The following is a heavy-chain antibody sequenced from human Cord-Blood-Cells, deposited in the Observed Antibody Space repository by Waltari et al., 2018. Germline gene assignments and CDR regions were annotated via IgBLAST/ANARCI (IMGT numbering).Heavy chain of an antibody. V-gene: IGHV1-69*12. CDR3: ARGQGRDFWSGYDAFDI. CDR1: VGTFSSYA. D-gene: IGHD3-3*01. CDR2: IIPIFGTA. Sequence: QVQLVQSGAEVKKPGSSVQVSCKASVGTFSSYAISWVRQAPGQGLEWMGGIIPIFGTANYAQKFQGRVTITADESTSTAYMELSSLRSEDTAVYYCARGQGRDFWSGYDAFDIWGQGTMVTVSS. J-gene: IGHJ3*02.